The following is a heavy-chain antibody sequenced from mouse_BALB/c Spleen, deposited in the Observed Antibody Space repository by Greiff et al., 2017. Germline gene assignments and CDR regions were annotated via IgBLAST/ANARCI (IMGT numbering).Heavy chain of an antibody. J-gene: IGHJ4*01. D-gene: IGHD2-1*01. CDR3: ARDGGGNYVDAMDY. Sequence: EVKLVESGGGLVKPGGSLKLSCAASGFTFSSYAMSWVRQSPEKRLEWVAEISSGGSYTYYPDTVTGRFTISRDNAKNTLYLEMSSLWSEDTAMYYCARDGGGNYVDAMDYWGQGTSVTVSS. V-gene: IGHV5-9-4*01. CDR1: GFTFSSYA. CDR2: ISSGGSYT.